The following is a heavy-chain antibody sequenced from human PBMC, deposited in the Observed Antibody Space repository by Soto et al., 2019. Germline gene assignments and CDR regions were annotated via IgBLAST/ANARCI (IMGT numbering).Heavy chain of an antibody. D-gene: IGHD3-22*01. CDR1: GYTFTGYY. CDR2: INPNSGGT. CDR3: ARGDPEGYYDSSGYYYDYYYGMDV. J-gene: IGHJ6*02. V-gene: IGHV1-2*04. Sequence: QVQLVQSGAEVKKPGASVKVSCKASGYTFTGYYMHWVRQAPGQGLEWMGWINPNSGGTNYAQKFQGWVTMTRDTSISTAYMELSRLRSDDTAVYYCARGDPEGYYDSSGYYYDYYYGMDVWGQGTTVTVSS.